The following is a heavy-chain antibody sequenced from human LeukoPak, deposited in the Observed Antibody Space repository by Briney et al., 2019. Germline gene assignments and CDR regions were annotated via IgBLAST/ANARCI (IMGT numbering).Heavy chain of an antibody. CDR1: GFTVTSDF. Sequence: GGSLRLSYATSGFTVTSDFMIWVRQAPGQGLEWVSIIYRGSETYYADSVKGRFTISSDNSKTTLYLQVTSLRAEDTAVYYCASRGTWGQGTLVTVSS. J-gene: IGHJ5*02. CDR3: ASRGT. V-gene: IGHV3-66*01. D-gene: IGHD3-10*01. CDR2: IYRGSET.